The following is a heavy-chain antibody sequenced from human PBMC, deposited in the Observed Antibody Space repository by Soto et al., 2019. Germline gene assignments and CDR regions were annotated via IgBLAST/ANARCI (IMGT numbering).Heavy chain of an antibody. CDR1: GYSFTSYW. J-gene: IGHJ6*03. CDR2: IYPGDSDT. Sequence: EVQLVQSGAEVKKPGESLKISCKGSGYSFTSYWIGWVRQMPGKGLEWMGIIYPGDSDTRYSPSFQGQVTISADKSISTAYLEWSSLKASDTAMYYCARHGTNIVATTYYYYYMDVWGKGTTVTVSS. V-gene: IGHV5-51*01. CDR3: ARHGTNIVATTYYYYYMDV. D-gene: IGHD5-12*01.